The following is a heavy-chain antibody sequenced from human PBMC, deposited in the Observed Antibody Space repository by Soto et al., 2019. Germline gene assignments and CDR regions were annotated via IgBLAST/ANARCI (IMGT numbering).Heavy chain of an antibody. Sequence: PSETLSRTCTVSGGSISSRTYYWGWIRQPPGKGLECIGSIYYSGSTYYNPSLKSRVSRSLDRSKNQFSLKLSSLTAADTAVSYCAIQAWDGSSHSGPESYYLRWLGPWGQGTLVTVSS. CDR3: AIQAWDGSSHSGPESYYLRWLGP. CDR2: IYYSGST. D-gene: IGHD3-10*01. CDR1: GGSISSRTYY. J-gene: IGHJ4*02. V-gene: IGHV4-39*01.